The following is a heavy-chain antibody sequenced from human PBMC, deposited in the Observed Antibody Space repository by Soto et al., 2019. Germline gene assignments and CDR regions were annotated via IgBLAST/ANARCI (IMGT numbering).Heavy chain of an antibody. J-gene: IGHJ4*02. Sequence: PSETLSLTCTVSGGSISSGGYYWSWIRQHPGKGLEWIGYIYYSGSTYYNPSLKSRVTISVDTSKNQFSLKLSSVTAADTAVYYCAREPYGDPALDYWGQGTLVTVYS. V-gene: IGHV4-31*03. D-gene: IGHD4-17*01. CDR3: AREPYGDPALDY. CDR1: GGSISSGGYY. CDR2: IYYSGST.